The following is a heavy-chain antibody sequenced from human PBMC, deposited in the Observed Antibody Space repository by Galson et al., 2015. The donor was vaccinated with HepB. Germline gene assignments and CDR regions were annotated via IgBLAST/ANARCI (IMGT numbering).Heavy chain of an antibody. CDR3: AKDRYASSWSPPDN. V-gene: IGHV3-9*01. CDR1: GFTFDDYA. CDR2: ISWNSGNI. J-gene: IGHJ4*02. D-gene: IGHD2-2*01. Sequence: SLRLSCAASGFTFDDYAMHWVRQVPGKGLEWVPGISWNSGNIVYADSVKGRFTISRDNAKSSLFLQMNSLRPEDTALYYCAKDRYASSWSPPDNWGQGTLVTVSS.